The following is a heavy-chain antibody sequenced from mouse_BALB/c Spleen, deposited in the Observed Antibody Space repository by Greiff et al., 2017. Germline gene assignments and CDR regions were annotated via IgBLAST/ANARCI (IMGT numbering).Heavy chain of an antibody. V-gene: IGHV1-80*01. J-gene: IGHJ4*01. Sequence: VQLQQSGAELVRPGSSVKISCKASGYAFSSYWMNWVKQRPGQGLEWIGQIYPGDGDTNYNGKFKGKATLTADKCSSTAYMQLSSLTSEDSAVYFWARGYGNYAMDYWGQGTSVTVSS. CDR2: IYPGDGDT. CDR1: GYAFSSYW. CDR3: ARGYGNYAMDY. D-gene: IGHD2-10*02.